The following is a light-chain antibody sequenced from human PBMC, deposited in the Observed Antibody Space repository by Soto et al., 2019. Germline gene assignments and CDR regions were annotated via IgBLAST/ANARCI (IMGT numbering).Light chain of an antibody. CDR2: AAS. CDR3: QKYNSAPQT. J-gene: IGKJ1*01. CDR1: QSISSY. V-gene: IGKV1-39*01. Sequence: DRQITQSPSSLSASVGDRVTITCPASQSISSYLNWYQQKPGKAPKLLISAASSLRSGVPSRFSGSGSGTDFTLTISGLQPEDVATYYCQKYNSAPQTFGQGTKV.